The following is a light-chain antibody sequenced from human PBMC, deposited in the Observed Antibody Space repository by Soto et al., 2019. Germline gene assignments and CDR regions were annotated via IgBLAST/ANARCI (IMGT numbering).Light chain of an antibody. V-gene: IGKV1-39*01. CDR2: GAS. CDR1: QSISSY. CDR3: QQYGSLWT. Sequence: DIQMTQSPSSLSASVGDRVTITCRASQSISSYLNWYQQKPGKAPKLLIYGASSRATGIPDRFSGSGSGTDFTLTISRLEPEDFAVYYCQQYGSLWTFGQGTKVDI. J-gene: IGKJ1*01.